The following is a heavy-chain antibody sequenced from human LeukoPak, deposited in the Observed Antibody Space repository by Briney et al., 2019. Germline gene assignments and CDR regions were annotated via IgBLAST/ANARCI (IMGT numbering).Heavy chain of an antibody. CDR1: GDSVSSTGYY. V-gene: IGHV4-39*07. Sequence: SETLSLTCTVSGDSVSSTGYYWGWIRQPPGKGLEWIGTIYYSGSTYYNPSLKSRVTISVDTSKNQFSLKLSSVTAADTAVYYCARGNYVVSSYFDYWGQGTLVTVSS. CDR2: IYYSGST. D-gene: IGHD1-7*01. CDR3: ARGNYVVSSYFDY. J-gene: IGHJ4*02.